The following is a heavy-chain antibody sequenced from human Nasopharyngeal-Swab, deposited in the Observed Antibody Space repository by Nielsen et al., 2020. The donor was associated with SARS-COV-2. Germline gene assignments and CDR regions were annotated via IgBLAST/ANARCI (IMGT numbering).Heavy chain of an antibody. CDR1: GFTFSSYW. D-gene: IGHD1-26*01. V-gene: IGHV3-74*01. J-gene: IGHJ4*02. Sequence: GGSLKISCAASGFTFSSYWMHWIRQAPGKGLVWVARINSDGGSTSYADSVKGRFTISRDKAKNTVTLQMNSLSDEDAAVYHCSRAGYSGSYGGFDYWGLGTLVTVSS. CDR3: SRAGYSGSYGGFDY. CDR2: INSDGGST.